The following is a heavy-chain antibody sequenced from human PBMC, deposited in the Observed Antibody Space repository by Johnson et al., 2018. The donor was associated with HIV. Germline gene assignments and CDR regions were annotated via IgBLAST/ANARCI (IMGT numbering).Heavy chain of an antibody. D-gene: IGHD2-8*01. J-gene: IGHJ3*02. CDR1: GFTFSSYG. CDR2: IRYDGSNK. CDR3: AKNGARGDAFDI. V-gene: IGHV3-30*02. Sequence: VQPVESGGGVVRPGGSLRLSCDASGFTFSSYGMHWVRQAPGKGLEWVAFIRYDGSNKYYADSVTGRFTISRDNSKNTLYLQMNSLRAEDTAVYYCAKNGARGDAFDIWGQGSMVTVSS.